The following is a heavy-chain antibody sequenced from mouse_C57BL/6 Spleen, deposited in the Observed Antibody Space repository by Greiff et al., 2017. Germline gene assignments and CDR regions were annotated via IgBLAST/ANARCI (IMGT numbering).Heavy chain of an antibody. J-gene: IGHJ4*01. V-gene: IGHV5-17*01. D-gene: IGHD1-1*02. Sequence: EVQLVESGGGLVKPGGSLKLSCAASGFTFSDYGMHWVRQAPEKGLEWVAYISSGSSTIYYADTVKGRFTISRDNAKNTLFLQMTSLRSEDTAMYYCARRTGIYAKDYWGQGTSVTVSS. CDR3: ARRTGIYAKDY. CDR1: GFTFSDYG. CDR2: ISSGSSTI.